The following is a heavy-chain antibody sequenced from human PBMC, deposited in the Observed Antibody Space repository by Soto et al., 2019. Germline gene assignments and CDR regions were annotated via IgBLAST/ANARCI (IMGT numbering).Heavy chain of an antibody. CDR2: ISSSGSTI. CDR3: ARDLRMVYAIDFDY. CDR1: GFTFSSYS. Sequence: PGWSLRLSCAASGFTFSSYSMGWVRQAPGKGLEWVSYISSSGSTIYYADSVKGRFTISRDNAKNSLYLQMNSLRDEDTAVYYCARDLRMVYAIDFDYWGQGTLVTVSS. V-gene: IGHV3-48*02. J-gene: IGHJ4*02. D-gene: IGHD2-8*01.